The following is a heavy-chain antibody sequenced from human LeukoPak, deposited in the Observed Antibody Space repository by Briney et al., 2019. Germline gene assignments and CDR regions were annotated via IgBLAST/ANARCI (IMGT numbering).Heavy chain of an antibody. Sequence: SETLSLTCTVSGYSISSGYYWGWIRQPPGKGLEWIGYIYHRGSTYYNPSLKSRVTISVDRSKNQFSLKLRSVTAADTAVYYCARSPYSGSYSDFDYWGQGTLVTVSS. V-gene: IGHV4-38-2*02. CDR1: GYSISSGYY. J-gene: IGHJ4*02. CDR2: IYHRGST. CDR3: ARSPYSGSYSDFDY. D-gene: IGHD1-26*01.